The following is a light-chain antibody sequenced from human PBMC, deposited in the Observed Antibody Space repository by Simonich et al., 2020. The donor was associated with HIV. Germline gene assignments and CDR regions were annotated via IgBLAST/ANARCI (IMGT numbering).Light chain of an antibody. J-gene: IGKJ5*01. Sequence: DIVMNQTPLSLSVTPGQPASISCKATQSVLNREGKIFLYGYLQTPGQSPQLLIYEGASRFSGVPDRFSGSGAGTDFTLKISRVEAEDVGVDYCLQGLQPPITLGQGTRLEIK. CDR3: LQGLQPPIT. V-gene: IGKV2-29*02. CDR1: QSVLNREGKIF. CDR2: EGA.